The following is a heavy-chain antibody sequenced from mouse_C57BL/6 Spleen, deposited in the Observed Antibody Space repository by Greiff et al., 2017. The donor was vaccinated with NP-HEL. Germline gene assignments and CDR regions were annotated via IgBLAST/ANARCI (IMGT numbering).Heavy chain of an antibody. D-gene: IGHD2-3*01. CDR2: ISSGSSTI. CDR1: GFTFSDYG. J-gene: IGHJ4*01. CDR3: ARHYDGPPYAMDY. Sequence: EVHLVESGGGLVKPGGSLKLSCAASGFTFSDYGMHWVRQAPEKGLEWVAYISSGSSTIYYADTVKGRFTISRDNAKNTLFLQMTSLRSEDTAMYYCARHYDGPPYAMDYWGQGTSVTVSS. V-gene: IGHV5-17*01.